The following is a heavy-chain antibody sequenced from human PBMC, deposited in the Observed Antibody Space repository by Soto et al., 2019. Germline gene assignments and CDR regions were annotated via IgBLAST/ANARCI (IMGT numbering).Heavy chain of an antibody. Sequence: ASVKVSCKASGYTFTSYDINCVRQATGQGLEWMGWMNPNIGTTGYAQKFQGRVTITADESTSTAYMELSSLRSEDTAVYYCANGGNDDYYFDYWGQGTLVTVSS. CDR1: GYTFTSYD. J-gene: IGHJ4*02. CDR2: MNPNIGTT. D-gene: IGHD2-15*01. V-gene: IGHV1-8*03. CDR3: ANGGNDDYYFDY.